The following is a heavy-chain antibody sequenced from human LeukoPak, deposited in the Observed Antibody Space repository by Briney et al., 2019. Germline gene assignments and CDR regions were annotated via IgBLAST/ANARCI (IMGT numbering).Heavy chain of an antibody. Sequence: GGSLRLSCAASGFTFSNAWMSWVRQAPGKGLEWVGRIKSKTDGGTTDYAAPVKGRFTISRDDSKNTLYLQMNSLKTEDTAVYYCTTELLWFGELFIWGQGTLVTVSS. CDR1: GFTFSNAW. CDR2: IKSKTDGGTT. CDR3: TTELLWFGELFI. V-gene: IGHV3-15*01. D-gene: IGHD3-10*01. J-gene: IGHJ4*02.